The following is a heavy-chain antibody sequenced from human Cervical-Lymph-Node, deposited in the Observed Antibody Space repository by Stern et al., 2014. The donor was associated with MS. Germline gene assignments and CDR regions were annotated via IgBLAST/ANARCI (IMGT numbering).Heavy chain of an antibody. Sequence: QLVQSGPEVKKPGTSVKVSCKASGFTFTSSAVQWVRQARGQRLEWIGWIVVGSGNTNYAQKFQERVTITRDMSTSTAYMELSSLRSEDTAVYYCAAGETYYYDSSGYYLDYWGQGTLVTVSS. CDR2: IVVGSGNT. V-gene: IGHV1-58*01. D-gene: IGHD3-22*01. CDR3: AAGETYYYDSSGYYLDY. J-gene: IGHJ4*02. CDR1: GFTFTSSA.